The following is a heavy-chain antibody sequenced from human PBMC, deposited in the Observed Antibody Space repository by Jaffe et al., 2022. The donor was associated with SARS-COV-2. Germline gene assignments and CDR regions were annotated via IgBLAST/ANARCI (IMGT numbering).Heavy chain of an antibody. V-gene: IGHV3-13*01. CDR1: GFTFSSYD. Sequence: EVQLVESGGGLVQPGGSLRLSCAASGFTFSSYDMHWVRQATGKGLEWVSAIGTAGDTYYPGSVKGRFTISRENAKNSLYLQMNSLRAGDTAVYYCARSYSYGTLFDYWGQGTLVTVSS. CDR3: ARSYSYGTLFDY. CDR2: IGTAGDT. J-gene: IGHJ4*02. D-gene: IGHD5-18*01.